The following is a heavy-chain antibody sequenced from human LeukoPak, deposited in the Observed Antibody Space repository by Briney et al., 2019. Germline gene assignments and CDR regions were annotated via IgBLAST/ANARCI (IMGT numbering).Heavy chain of an antibody. CDR1: GFTFSSYG. V-gene: IGHV3-30*03. J-gene: IGHJ4*02. D-gene: IGHD3-10*01. CDR2: IYYDGSNK. Sequence: GGSLRLSCAASGFTFSSYGMHWVRQAPGKGLVWVSVIYYDGSNKYYADSVKGRFTISRDNSKNTLYLQMNSLRAEDTAVYYCCGPRSGRPPPSFDYGSQGSL. CDR3: CGPRSGRPPPSFDY.